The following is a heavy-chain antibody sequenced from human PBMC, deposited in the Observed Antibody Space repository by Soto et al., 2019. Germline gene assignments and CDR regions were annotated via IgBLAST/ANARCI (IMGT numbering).Heavy chain of an antibody. V-gene: IGHV3-9*01. CDR1: GFTFDDFA. CDR3: VKGRGSYEVKFGMDV. D-gene: IGHD6-25*01. Sequence: EVQLVESGGGLVQPGRSLRLSCAASGFTFDDFAMHWVRQAPGKGLEWVSGVDWNSGSTAYADSVKGRFTISRDNARNSLYLQMNSLRAEDTALYYRVKGRGSYEVKFGMDVWGQGTTVTVSS. J-gene: IGHJ6*02. CDR2: VDWNSGST.